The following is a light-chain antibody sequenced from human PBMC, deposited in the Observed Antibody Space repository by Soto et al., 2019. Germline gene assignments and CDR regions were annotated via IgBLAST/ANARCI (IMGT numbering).Light chain of an antibody. CDR2: DVS. CDR3: CSYAGSYTYVV. J-gene: IGLJ2*01. V-gene: IGLV2-11*01. CDR1: SSDVAAYKY. Sequence: QSALTQPRSVSGSPGQSVTISCTGTSSDVAAYKYVSWYQQHPGKAPKLLICDVSRRPSGVPDRFSGSKSGNTASLTISGLQAEDEADYYCCSYAGSYTYVVFGGGTKVTVL.